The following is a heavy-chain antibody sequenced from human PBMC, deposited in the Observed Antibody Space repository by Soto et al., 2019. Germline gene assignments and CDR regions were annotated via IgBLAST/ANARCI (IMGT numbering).Heavy chain of an antibody. D-gene: IGHD3-22*01. Sequence: PGGSLRLSCAASGFSFSTYNVNWVRQAPGKGLEWVSYISDSSSTIHYADSVKGRFTISRDNAKNSLYVQMNSLRAEDTAVYYCSRDDFPYYDDSSLYHFDYWGQVALVTVSS. CDR3: SRDDFPYYDDSSLYHFDY. V-gene: IGHV3-48*01. CDR1: GFSFSTYN. CDR2: ISDSSSTI. J-gene: IGHJ4*02.